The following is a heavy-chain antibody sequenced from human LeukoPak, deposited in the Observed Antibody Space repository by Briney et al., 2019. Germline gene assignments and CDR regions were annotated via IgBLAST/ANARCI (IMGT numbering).Heavy chain of an antibody. CDR1: GFTFSNAW. Sequence: PGGSLGLSCAASGFTFSNAWMYWVRQAPGKGLEWVGRIKSKISGGTTDYAAPVKGRFTISRDDSKNTLYLQMNSLKTEDTAVDYCTTDAPYYYGSGTKTDAFDLWGQGTMVTVSS. CDR3: TTDAPYYYGSGTKTDAFDL. J-gene: IGHJ3*01. V-gene: IGHV3-15*01. CDR2: IKSKISGGTT. D-gene: IGHD3-10*01.